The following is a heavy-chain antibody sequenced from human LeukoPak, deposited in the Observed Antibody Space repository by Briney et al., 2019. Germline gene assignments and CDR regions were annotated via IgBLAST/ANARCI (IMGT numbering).Heavy chain of an antibody. Sequence: PGGSLRLSCTASGFTFSSYAMSWVRQAPGKGIEWASTITGSGGSAYYADSVKGRFTISRDNSKNPVYLQLTSLRAEYRALYYSAQRPYCGGNVCSHIDYWGQGTLVTVSS. J-gene: IGHJ4*02. V-gene: IGHV3-23*01. D-gene: IGHD2-21*01. CDR3: AQRPYCGGNVCSHIDY. CDR2: ITGSGGSA. CDR1: GFTFSSYA.